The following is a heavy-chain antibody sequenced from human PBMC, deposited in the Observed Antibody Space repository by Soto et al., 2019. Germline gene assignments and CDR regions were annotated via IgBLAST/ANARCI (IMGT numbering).Heavy chain of an antibody. Sequence: ASVKVSCKASGYTFSNYGITWVRQAPGQGLEWMGWISTYNGNTNYAKKVQGRVTMTIGTSTSTAYMELRSLTSDDTAMYYCAACKGPSCHRGREWFDPWGQGTLVTVSS. J-gene: IGHJ5*02. D-gene: IGHD2-2*01. CDR3: AACKGPSCHRGREWFDP. V-gene: IGHV1-18*04. CDR1: GYTFSNYG. CDR2: ISTYNGNT.